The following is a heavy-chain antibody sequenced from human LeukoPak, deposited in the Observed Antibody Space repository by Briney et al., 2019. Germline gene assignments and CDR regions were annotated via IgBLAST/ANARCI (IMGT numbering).Heavy chain of an antibody. J-gene: IGHJ5*02. V-gene: IGHV3-66*04. CDR3: ARQLPVIRGSGSYPKKRHNWFDP. CDR1: GFTVSSNS. Sequence: GGSLRLSCTVSGFTVSSNSMSWVRQAPGKGLEWVSFIYSDNTHYSDSVKGRFTISRDNSKNTLYLQMNSLRAADTAVYYCARQLPVIRGSGSYPKKRHNWFDPWGQGTLVTVSS. CDR2: IYSDNT. D-gene: IGHD3-10*01.